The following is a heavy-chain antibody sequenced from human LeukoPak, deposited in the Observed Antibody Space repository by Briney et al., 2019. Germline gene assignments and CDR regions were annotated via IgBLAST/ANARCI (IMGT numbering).Heavy chain of an antibody. CDR1: GGSISSYY. D-gene: IGHD4-17*01. CDR2: IYYSGST. J-gene: IGHJ4*02. V-gene: IGHV4-59*08. CDR3: ARLPPTVTALYYFDY. Sequence: SETLSLTCTVSGGSISSYYWSWIRQPPGKGLEWIGYIYYSGSTNYNPSLKSRVTISVDTSKNQFSLKLSSVTAADTAVYYCARLPPTVTALYYFDYWGQGTLVTVSS.